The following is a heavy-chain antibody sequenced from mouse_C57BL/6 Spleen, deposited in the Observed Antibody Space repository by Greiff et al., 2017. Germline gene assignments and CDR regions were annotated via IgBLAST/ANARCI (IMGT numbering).Heavy chain of an antibody. CDR3: TTGGDYDGYYFDY. CDR1: GFNIKDYY. D-gene: IGHD2-4*01. V-gene: IGHV14-1*01. Sequence: EVQLQQSGAELVRPGASVKLSCTASGFNIKDYYMHWVKQRPEQGLEWIGRIDPEDGDTEYAPKFQGKATMTADTSSTTAYLQLSSLTSEDTAVYYCTTGGDYDGYYFDYWGQGTTLTVSS. J-gene: IGHJ2*01. CDR2: IDPEDGDT.